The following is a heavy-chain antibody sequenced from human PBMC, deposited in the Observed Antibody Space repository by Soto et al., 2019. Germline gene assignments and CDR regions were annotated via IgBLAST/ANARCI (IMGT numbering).Heavy chain of an antibody. CDR3: ARDWSRYYESSALIRFF. V-gene: IGHV1-18*04. CDR2: ISAYNGDT. Sequence: ASVKVSCKASGYTFSSYAISWVRQAPGQGLEWMGWISAYNGDTNYAQNLQGRVTMTTDTSTNTAHMELRNLRSDDTAVYYCARDWSRYYESSALIRFFWGQGTPVTVSS. CDR1: GYTFSSYA. D-gene: IGHD3-22*01. J-gene: IGHJ4*02.